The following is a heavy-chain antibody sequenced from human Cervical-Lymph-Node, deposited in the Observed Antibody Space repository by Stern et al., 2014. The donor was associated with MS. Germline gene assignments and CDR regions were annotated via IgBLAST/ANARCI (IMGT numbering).Heavy chain of an antibody. CDR2: IDLADDK. V-gene: IGHV2-70*01. CDR1: GFSLSTSGMC. Sequence: QVTLRESGPALVKPTQTLTLTCTFSGFSLSTSGMCVSWIRQPPGKALEWLALIDLADDKYYSTSLNTRLNIPQAPSKNQVVLTMTNMDPVDTATYYCARMRAATHWFDPWAQGTLVTVSS. CDR3: ARMRAATHWFDP. J-gene: IGHJ5*02. D-gene: IGHD2-15*01.